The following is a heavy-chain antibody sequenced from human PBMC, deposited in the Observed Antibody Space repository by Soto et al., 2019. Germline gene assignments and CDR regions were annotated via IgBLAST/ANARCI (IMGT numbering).Heavy chain of an antibody. D-gene: IGHD2-2*01. CDR1: GGSIRSGGYY. CDR2: IYYSGST. CDR3: ARRSVGGVPAAMSLYYYGMDV. V-gene: IGHV4-31*03. J-gene: IGHJ6*02. Sequence: SETLSLTCTVSGGSIRSGGYYWSWIRQHPGKGLEWIGYIYYSGSTYYNPSLKSRVTISVDTSKNQFSLKLSSVTAADTAVYYCARRSVGGVPAAMSLYYYGMDVWGQGTTVTVSS.